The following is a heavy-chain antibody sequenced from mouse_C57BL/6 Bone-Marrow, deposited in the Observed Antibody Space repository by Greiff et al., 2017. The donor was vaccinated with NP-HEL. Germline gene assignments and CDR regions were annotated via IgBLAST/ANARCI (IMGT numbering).Heavy chain of an antibody. V-gene: IGHV5-6*01. J-gene: IGHJ3*01. CDR3: ARHELYYDYDWFAY. CDR2: ISSGGSYT. CDR1: GFTFSSYG. D-gene: IGHD2-4*01. Sequence: EVKLMESGGDLVKPGGSLKLSCAASGFTFSSYGMSWVRQTPDKRLEWVATISSGGSYTYYLDSVKGGFTISRDNAKNTLYLQMSSLKSEDTAMYYCARHELYYDYDWFAYWGQGTLVTVSA.